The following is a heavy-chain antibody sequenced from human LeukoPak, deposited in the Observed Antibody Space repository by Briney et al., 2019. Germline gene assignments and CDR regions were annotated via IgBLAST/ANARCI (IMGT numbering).Heavy chain of an antibody. CDR3: AKVNWCSASCADA. CDR1: GFTFSSYS. J-gene: IGHJ4*02. D-gene: IGHD2-2*01. V-gene: IGHV3-48*04. CDR2: ISSSSSTI. Sequence: GGSLRLSCAASGFTFSSYSMNWVRQAPGKGLEWVSYISSSSSTIYYADSVKGRFTISRDNAKNSLYLQMNSLRAEDTAVYYCAKVNWCSASCADAWGQGTLVTVSS.